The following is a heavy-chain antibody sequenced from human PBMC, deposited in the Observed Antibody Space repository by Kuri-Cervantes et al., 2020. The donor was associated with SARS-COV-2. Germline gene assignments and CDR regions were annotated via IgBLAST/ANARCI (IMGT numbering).Heavy chain of an antibody. CDR1: GGSFSNYA. CDR3: AREMAVDYDYVWGSYRSTFDY. J-gene: IGHJ4*02. Sequence: SVKVSCKASGGSFSNYAFSWVRQAPGQGLEWMGGIIPILGIANYAQKFQGRVTITADKSTSTAYMELSSLRSEDTAVYYCAREMAVDYDYVWGSYRSTFDYWGQGTLVTVSS. CDR2: IIPILGIA. D-gene: IGHD3-16*02. V-gene: IGHV1-69*10.